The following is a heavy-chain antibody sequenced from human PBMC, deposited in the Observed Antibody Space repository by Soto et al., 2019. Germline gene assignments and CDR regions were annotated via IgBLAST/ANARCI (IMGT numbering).Heavy chain of an antibody. CDR3: ARGVMRYCSGGSCYSYYYYYGMDV. V-gene: IGHV1-69*13. CDR2: IIPIFGTA. CDR1: GGTFSSYA. J-gene: IGHJ6*02. D-gene: IGHD2-15*01. Sequence: SVKVSCKASGGTFSSYAISWVRQAPGQGLEWMGGIIPIFGTANYAQKFQGRVTITADESTSTAYMELSSLRSEDTAVYYCARGVMRYCSGGSCYSYYYYYGMDVWGQGTTVTVSS.